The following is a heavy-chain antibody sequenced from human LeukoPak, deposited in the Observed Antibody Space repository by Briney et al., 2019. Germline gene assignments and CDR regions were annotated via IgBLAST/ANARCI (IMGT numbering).Heavy chain of an antibody. CDR3: PRRGYSDSSGYYY. Sequence: SGGPLRLSCAASGFTFSDYYMSWIRQAPGKGLEWVSYISSSGSTIYYADSVKGRFTISRDNAKNSLYLQMNSLRAKDTAVYYCPRRGYSDSSGYYYRGQGALVTVSS. CDR2: ISSSGSTI. V-gene: IGHV3-11*01. D-gene: IGHD3-22*01. CDR1: GFTFSDYY. J-gene: IGHJ4*02.